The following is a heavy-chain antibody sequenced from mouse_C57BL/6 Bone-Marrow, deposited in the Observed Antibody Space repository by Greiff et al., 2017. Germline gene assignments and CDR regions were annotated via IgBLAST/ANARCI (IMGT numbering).Heavy chain of an antibody. J-gene: IGHJ4*01. CDR2: IWSGGST. CDR3: ATNWGGSSLAMDY. CDR1: GFSLTSYG. Sequence: VQVVESGPGLVQPSQSLSITCTVSGFSLTSYGVHWVRQSPGKGLEWLGVIWSGGSTDYNAAFISRLSISKDNSKSQVFFKMNSLQADDTAIYYCATNWGGSSLAMDYWGQGTSVTVSS. V-gene: IGHV2-2*01. D-gene: IGHD1-1*01.